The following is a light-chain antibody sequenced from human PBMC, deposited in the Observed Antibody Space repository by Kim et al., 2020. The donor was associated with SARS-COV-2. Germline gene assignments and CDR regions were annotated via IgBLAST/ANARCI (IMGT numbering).Light chain of an antibody. Sequence: APGKTARITSGGNNIGSKSVPWYQQKPGQAPVLVIYYDSDRPSGIPERFSGSNSGNTATLTISRVEAGDEADYYCQVWDSSSDHRVFGGGTQLTVL. V-gene: IGLV3-21*04. J-gene: IGLJ3*02. CDR1: NIGSKS. CDR3: QVWDSSSDHRV. CDR2: YDS.